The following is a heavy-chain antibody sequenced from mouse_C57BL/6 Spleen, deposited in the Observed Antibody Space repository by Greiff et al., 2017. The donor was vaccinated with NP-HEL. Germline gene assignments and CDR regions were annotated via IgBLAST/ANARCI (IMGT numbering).Heavy chain of an antibody. Sequence: EVKLQQSGPELVKPGASVKISCKASGYTFTDYYMNWVKQSHGKSLEWIGDINPNNGGTSYNQKFKGKATLTVDKSSSTAYMELRSLTSEDSAVYYCARSLEYYFDYWGQGTTLTVSS. J-gene: IGHJ2*01. CDR3: ARSLEYYFDY. V-gene: IGHV1-26*01. CDR1: GYTFTDYY. CDR2: INPNNGGT.